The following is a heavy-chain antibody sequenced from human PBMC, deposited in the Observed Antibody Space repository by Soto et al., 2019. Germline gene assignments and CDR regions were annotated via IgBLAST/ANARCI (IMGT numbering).Heavy chain of an antibody. CDR3: ARLISSGQTPAIHX. Sequence: SMKVSCKASGGTFSSYAISWVRQAPGQGLEWTGGTIPIFGTANYAKTFQGRVTITADESTRTAYMELSRLRSEDPAVYYCARLISSGQTPAIHXWGQGTLVTVSX. CDR1: GGTFSSYA. J-gene: IGHJ4*02. V-gene: IGHV1-69*13. CDR2: TIPIFGTA. D-gene: IGHD3-22*01.